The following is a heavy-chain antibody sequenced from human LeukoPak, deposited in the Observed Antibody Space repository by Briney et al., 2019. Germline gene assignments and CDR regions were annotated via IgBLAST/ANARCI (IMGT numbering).Heavy chain of an antibody. J-gene: IGHJ4*02. CDR1: GFTYSSYE. Sequence: GSLRLSCAASGFTYSSYEMNSVRQAAGRGLAWVSYISSIGSTIYYADSVKGRFTISRDNAKNSLYLQMNSLRAEDTAVYYCAVATIKDYFDYWGQGTLVTVSS. CDR3: AVATIKDYFDY. CDR2: ISSIGSTI. D-gene: IGHD5-24*01. V-gene: IGHV3-48*03.